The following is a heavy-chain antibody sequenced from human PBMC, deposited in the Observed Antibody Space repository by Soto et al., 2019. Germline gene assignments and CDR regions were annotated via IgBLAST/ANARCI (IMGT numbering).Heavy chain of an antibody. V-gene: IGHV4-59*08. J-gene: IGHJ5*02. Sequence: SETLSLTCTVSGGSIDTYYWSWIRQPPGKGLQWIGYIYYSGSTTYSPSLKSRVTISVDRSKNQFSLKLTSVTAADTAVYYCARLGGFYQSLDTWGQGTLVTVSS. CDR3: ARLGGFYQSLDT. D-gene: IGHD3-3*01. CDR1: GGSIDTYY. CDR2: IYYSGST.